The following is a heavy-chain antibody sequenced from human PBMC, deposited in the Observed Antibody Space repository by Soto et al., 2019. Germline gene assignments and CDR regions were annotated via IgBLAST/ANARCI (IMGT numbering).Heavy chain of an antibody. CDR1: GFTFSSYW. CDR2: INSDGSST. D-gene: IGHD6-13*01. V-gene: IGHV3-74*01. J-gene: IGHJ6*02. CDR3: ARGSMWVLEDSSWYYYYGMDV. Sequence: LRLSCAASGFTFSSYWMHWVRQAPGRGLVWVSRINSDGSSTSYADSVKGRFTISRDNAKNTLYLQMNSLRAEDTAVYYCARGSMWVLEDSSWYYYYGMDVWGQGTTVTV.